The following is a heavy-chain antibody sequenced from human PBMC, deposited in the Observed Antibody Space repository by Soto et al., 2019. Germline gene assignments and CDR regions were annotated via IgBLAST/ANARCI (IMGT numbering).Heavy chain of an antibody. CDR1: GGTFSSYA. J-gene: IGHJ4*02. Sequence: QVQLVQSGAEVKKPGSSVKVSCKASGGTFSSYAISWVRQAPGQGLEWMGGIIPIFGTANYEQKFQGRVTITEDKSTSTAYMELSSLTYEDTAVYYCTRAPPVVRYKARYFDSWGQGTLVTVSS. CDR2: IIPIFGTA. CDR3: TRAPPVVRYKARYFDS. D-gene: IGHD3-9*01. V-gene: IGHV1-69*14.